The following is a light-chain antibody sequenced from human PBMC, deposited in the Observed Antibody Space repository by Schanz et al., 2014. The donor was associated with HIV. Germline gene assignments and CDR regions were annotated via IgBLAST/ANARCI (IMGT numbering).Light chain of an antibody. CDR2: GAS. CDR3: QHYGNSYT. J-gene: IGKJ2*01. V-gene: IGKV3-20*01. Sequence: EIVMTQSPVTLSVSPGERATLSCRASQSVRTNLAWYQQKRGQAPRLLIYGASSRATGIPDRFSASGSGTDFTLTISRLEPEDFAVYYCQHYGNSYTFGQGTKLEIK. CDR1: QSVRTN.